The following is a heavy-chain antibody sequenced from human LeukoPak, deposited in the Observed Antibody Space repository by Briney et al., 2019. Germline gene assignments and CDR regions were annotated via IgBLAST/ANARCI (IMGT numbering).Heavy chain of an antibody. CDR2: SGGST. D-gene: IGHD3-10*01. Sequence: SGGSTYYADSVKGRFTISRDNSKNTLYLQMNSLRAEDTAVYYCAKGGYGSGSYKYWGQGTLVTVSS. V-gene: IGHV3-66*01. J-gene: IGHJ4*02. CDR3: AKGGYGSGSYKY.